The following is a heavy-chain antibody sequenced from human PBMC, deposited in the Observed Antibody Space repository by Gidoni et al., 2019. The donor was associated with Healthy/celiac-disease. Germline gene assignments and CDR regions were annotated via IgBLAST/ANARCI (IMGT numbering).Heavy chain of an antibody. D-gene: IGHD6-19*01. Sequence: QVQLVESGGGVVQPVRSLRLSCAASGFTFSSYGMHWVRQAPGKGMEWVAVIWYDGSNKYYADSVKGRFTISRDNSKNTLYLQMNSLRAEDTAVYYCARDYSSGWYTGYYFDYWGQGTLVTVSS. CDR2: IWYDGSNK. V-gene: IGHV3-33*01. J-gene: IGHJ4*02. CDR3: ARDYSSGWYTGYYFDY. CDR1: GFTFSSYG.